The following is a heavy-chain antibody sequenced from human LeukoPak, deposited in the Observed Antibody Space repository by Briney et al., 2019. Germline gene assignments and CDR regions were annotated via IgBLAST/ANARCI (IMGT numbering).Heavy chain of an antibody. D-gene: IGHD2-8*01. V-gene: IGHV4-59*08. J-gene: IGHJ6*02. Sequence: SETLSLTCTVSGGSISSYYWSWIRQPPGKGLEWIGYIYYSGSTNYNPSLKSRVTISVDTSKNQFSLKLSSVTAADTAVYYCASTLVYASYYYYYGMDVWGQGTTVTVSS. CDR1: GGSISSYY. CDR2: IYYSGST. CDR3: ASTLVYASYYYYYGMDV.